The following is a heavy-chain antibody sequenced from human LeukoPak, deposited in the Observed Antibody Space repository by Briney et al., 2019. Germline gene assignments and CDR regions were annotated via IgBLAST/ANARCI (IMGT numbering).Heavy chain of an antibody. J-gene: IGHJ4*02. CDR3: ARMGYDDAWGCPESPIDC. Sequence: GGSLRLSCAASGFTFINHEMNWVRQAPGKGLEWVSHISSSSTNLYYADSVKGRFTISRDNAKNTVFLQMNSLRAEDTAVYYCARMGYDDAWGCPESPIDCWGQGTLVTVSS. CDR2: ISSSSTNL. D-gene: IGHD3-16*01. CDR1: GFTFINHE. V-gene: IGHV3-48*03.